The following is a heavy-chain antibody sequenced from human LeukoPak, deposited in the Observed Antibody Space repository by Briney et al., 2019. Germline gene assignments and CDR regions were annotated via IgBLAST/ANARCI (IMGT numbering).Heavy chain of an antibody. CDR1: GGSISSYY. Sequence: SETLSLTCTVSGGSISSYYWSWIRQPPGKGLEWIGYIYYSGSTNYNPSLKSRVTISVDTSKNQFSLKLSSVTAADTAVYYCARSDSSGWTYYFDYWGQGTLVTVSS. J-gene: IGHJ4*02. V-gene: IGHV4-59*08. CDR2: IYYSGST. CDR3: ARSDSSGWTYYFDY. D-gene: IGHD6-19*01.